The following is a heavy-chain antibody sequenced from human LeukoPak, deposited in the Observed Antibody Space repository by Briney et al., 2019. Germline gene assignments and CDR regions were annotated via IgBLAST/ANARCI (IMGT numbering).Heavy chain of an antibody. V-gene: IGHV4-38-2*02. Sequence: SETLSLTCAVSGYSISSGYYWGWIRQPPGKGLEWIGSIYHSGSTYYNPSPKSRVTISVDTSKNQFSLKLSSVTAADTAVYYCARDGNYYGSGNPLDYWGQGTLVTVSS. CDR3: ARDGNYYGSGNPLDY. J-gene: IGHJ4*02. CDR1: GYSISSGYY. D-gene: IGHD3-10*01. CDR2: IYHSGST.